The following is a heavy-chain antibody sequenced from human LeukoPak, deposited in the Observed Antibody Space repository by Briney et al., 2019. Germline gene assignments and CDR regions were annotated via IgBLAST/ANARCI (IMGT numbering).Heavy chain of an antibody. CDR1: GFTLNNAW. V-gene: IGHV3-15*01. Sequence: NTGGSLRLSCAASGFTLNNAWMSWVRQAPGKGLEWLGRIKRETDGGTIDYAAPVKGRFTISRDDSRNTLYLQMDSLKIEDTAVYYCTRHLSYYYYGMDVWGQGTTVTVSS. D-gene: IGHD3-3*02. CDR3: TRHLSYYYYGMDV. J-gene: IGHJ6*02. CDR2: IKRETDGGTI.